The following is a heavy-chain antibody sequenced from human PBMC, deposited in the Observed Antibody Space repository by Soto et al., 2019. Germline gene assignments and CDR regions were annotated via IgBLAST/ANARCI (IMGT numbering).Heavy chain of an antibody. CDR2: IYHSGST. J-gene: IGHJ5*02. CDR3: ALANYYGSGSGWFDP. CDR1: GGSISSGGYS. V-gene: IGHV4-30-2*01. D-gene: IGHD3-10*01. Sequence: PSETLSLTCAVSGGSISSGGYSWSWIRQPPGKGLEWIGYIYHSGSTYYNPSLKSRVTISVDRSKNQFSLKLSSVTAADTAVYYCALANYYGSGSGWFDPWGQGTLVTVS.